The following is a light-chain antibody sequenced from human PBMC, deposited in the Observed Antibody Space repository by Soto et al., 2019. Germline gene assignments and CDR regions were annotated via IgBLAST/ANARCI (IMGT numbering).Light chain of an antibody. Sequence: ELVLTQSPGTLSLSPGERATLSCRASQSIISSYLSWYQQKPGQTPRLLIYGASRRATGIPDRFSGSGSGTDFILTISRLEPEDFAVYYCQHYGSSPWTFGQGTKVEIK. CDR3: QHYGSSPWT. J-gene: IGKJ1*01. CDR2: GAS. CDR1: QSIISSY. V-gene: IGKV3-20*01.